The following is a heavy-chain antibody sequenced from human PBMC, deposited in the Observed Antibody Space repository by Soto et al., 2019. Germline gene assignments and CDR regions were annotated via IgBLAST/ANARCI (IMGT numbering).Heavy chain of an antibody. V-gene: IGHV1-69*01. J-gene: IGHJ4*02. Sequence: QVQLVQSGAEVKKPGSSVKVSCKASGGIFSTYAISWLRQAPGQGLEWMGGIIPLFGTPNYAQRFQGRVTIAGDESTSTAYMELRRLRSEDTAVYYCARDRDDYGSGNYYNRMDFWGQGTLVTVSS. CDR2: IIPLFGTP. CDR3: ARDRDDYGSGNYYNRMDF. CDR1: GGIFSTYA. D-gene: IGHD3-10*01.